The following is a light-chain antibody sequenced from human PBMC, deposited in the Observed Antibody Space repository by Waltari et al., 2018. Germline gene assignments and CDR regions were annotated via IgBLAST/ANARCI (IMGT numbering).Light chain of an antibody. Sequence: DIVMTPSPDSLAVSLVERVTINCKSSQSVLYSSNNKNYLAWYQQKPGQPPKLLIYWASTRESGVPDRFSGSGSGTDFTLTISSLQAEDVAVYYCQQYYSTPLTFGGGTKVEIK. V-gene: IGKV4-1*01. CDR1: QSVLYSSNNKNY. J-gene: IGKJ4*01. CDR3: QQYYSTPLT. CDR2: WAS.